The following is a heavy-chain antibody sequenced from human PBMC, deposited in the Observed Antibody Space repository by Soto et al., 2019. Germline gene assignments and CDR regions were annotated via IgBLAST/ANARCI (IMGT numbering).Heavy chain of an antibody. CDR1: GFSLSTRGVG. Sequence: QITLKESGPTLVKPTQTLTLTCTFSGFSLSTRGVGVGWIRQPPGKALEWLAVIYWDDDKRYSPSLQSRLTIAKYXSKNQVVLTMTNMDPVDTATYYCARKNYGDYPTDYWGQGTLVTVSS. D-gene: IGHD4-17*01. CDR3: ARKNYGDYPTDY. V-gene: IGHV2-5*02. CDR2: IYWDDDK. J-gene: IGHJ4*02.